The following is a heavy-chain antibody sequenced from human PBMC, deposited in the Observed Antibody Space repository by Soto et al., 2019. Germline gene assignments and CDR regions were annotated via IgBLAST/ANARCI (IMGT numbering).Heavy chain of an antibody. CDR3: ARNNNDFWSGYFVY. CDR1: GGSISSYY. V-gene: IGHV4-59*01. Sequence: SETLSLTCTVSGGSISSYYWSWIRQPPGKGLEWIGYIYYSGSTNYNPSLKSRVTISVDTSKNQFSLKLSSVTAADTAVYCCARNNNDFWSGYFVYWGQGTLVTVSS. J-gene: IGHJ4*02. CDR2: IYYSGST. D-gene: IGHD3-3*01.